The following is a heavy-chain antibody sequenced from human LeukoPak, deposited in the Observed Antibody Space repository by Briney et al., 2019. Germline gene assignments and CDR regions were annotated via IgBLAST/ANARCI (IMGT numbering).Heavy chain of an antibody. V-gene: IGHV4-31*03. J-gene: IGHJ4*02. D-gene: IGHD3-22*01. CDR3: ARATVYYDSGGYPDY. Sequence: SETLSLTCTVSGGSISSGGYYWSWIRQHPGKGLEWIGYIYYSGSTYYNPSLKSRVTISVDTSKNQFSLKLSSVTAADTAVYYCARATVYYDSGGYPDYWGQGALVTVSS. CDR1: GGSISSGGYY. CDR2: IYYSGST.